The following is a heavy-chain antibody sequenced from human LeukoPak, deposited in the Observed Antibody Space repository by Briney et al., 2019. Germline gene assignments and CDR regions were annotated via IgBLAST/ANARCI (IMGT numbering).Heavy chain of an antibody. CDR2: ISYDGSNK. D-gene: IGHD2-15*01. Sequence: GGSLRLSCAASGFTVSSYAMHWVRQAPGKGLEWVAVISYDGSNKYYADSVKGRFTISRDNSKNTLYLQMNSLRAEDTAVYYCAKTGDCSGGSCSYLPDYWGQGTLVSVSS. V-gene: IGHV3-30*04. J-gene: IGHJ4*02. CDR1: GFTVSSYA. CDR3: AKTGDCSGGSCSYLPDY.